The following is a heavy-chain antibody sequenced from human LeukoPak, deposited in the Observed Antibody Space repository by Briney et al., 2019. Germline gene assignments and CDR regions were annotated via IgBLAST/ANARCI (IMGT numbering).Heavy chain of an antibody. CDR2: IYSGGRT. V-gene: IGHV3-66*01. J-gene: IGHJ4*02. D-gene: IGHD6-19*01. Sequence: GGSLRLSCAASGFAVSSNYMSWVRQAPGKGLEWVSVIYSGGRTYYADSVKGRFTISRDNSKNTLYLQMNSLRAEDTAVYYCARESSWYSSGRGYFDYWGQGTLVTVSS. CDR3: ARESSWYSSGRGYFDY. CDR1: GFAVSSNY.